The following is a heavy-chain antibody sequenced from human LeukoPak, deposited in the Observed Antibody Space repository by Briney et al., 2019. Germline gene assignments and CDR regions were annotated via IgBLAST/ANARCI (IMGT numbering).Heavy chain of an antibody. Sequence: SETLSLTCAVYGGSFSGYYWGWIRQPPGKGLEWIGSISYSGSTYYNPSLRSRVTISIDTSKNQFSLKLTSVTAADTAVYYCARDPNSSSDYWGQGTLVTVSS. CDR1: GGSFSGYY. D-gene: IGHD6-13*01. J-gene: IGHJ4*02. V-gene: IGHV4-34*01. CDR2: ISYSGST. CDR3: ARDPNSSSDY.